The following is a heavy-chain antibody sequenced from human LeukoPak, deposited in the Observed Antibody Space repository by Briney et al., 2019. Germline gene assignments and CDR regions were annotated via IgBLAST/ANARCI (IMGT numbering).Heavy chain of an antibody. Sequence: SVKVSCKASGGTFSSYAISWVRQATGQGLEWMGGIIPIFGTANYAQKFQGRVTITTDKSTSTAYMELSSLRSEDTAVYYCAPYYYDSSGVPNWFDPWGQGTLVTVSS. CDR2: IIPIFGTA. J-gene: IGHJ5*02. CDR3: APYYYDSSGVPNWFDP. CDR1: GGTFSSYA. V-gene: IGHV1-69*05. D-gene: IGHD3-22*01.